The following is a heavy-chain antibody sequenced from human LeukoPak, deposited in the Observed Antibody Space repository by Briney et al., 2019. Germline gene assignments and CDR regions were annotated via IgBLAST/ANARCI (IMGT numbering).Heavy chain of an antibody. CDR2: IHGGGDVT. V-gene: IGHV3-23*01. Sequence: GGSLRLSCAVSGFIFSNYAMNWARQAPEKGLEWVSTIHGGGDVTYYADSVKGRFTISRDNSRNTLYLQMNSLRAEDTAVYYCATKKFTAMVPYFDYWGQGTLVTVSS. D-gene: IGHD5-18*01. CDR1: GFIFSNYA. J-gene: IGHJ4*02. CDR3: ATKKFTAMVPYFDY.